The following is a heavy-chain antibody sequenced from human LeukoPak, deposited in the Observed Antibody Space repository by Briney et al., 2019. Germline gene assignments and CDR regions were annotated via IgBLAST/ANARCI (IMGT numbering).Heavy chain of an antibody. D-gene: IGHD6-13*01. CDR1: GYTSTGYY. Sequence: ASVKVSCKASGYTSTGYYMHWVRQAPGQGLEWMGWINPNSGGTNYAQKFQGRVTMTRDTSISTAYMELSRLRSDDTAVYYCARTSSSSWPFSYWGQGTLVTVSS. J-gene: IGHJ4*02. V-gene: IGHV1-2*02. CDR3: ARTSSSSWPFSY. CDR2: INPNSGGT.